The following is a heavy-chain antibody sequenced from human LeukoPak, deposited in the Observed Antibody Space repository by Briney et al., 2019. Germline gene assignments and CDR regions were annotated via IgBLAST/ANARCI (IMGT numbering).Heavy chain of an antibody. Sequence: GASVKVSCKASGYTFTSYYMHWVRQAPGQGLEWMGIINPSGGSTSYAQKFQGRVTLTTDTSTSTAYMELRSLRSDDTAVYYCAREGLGELTLDCWGQGTLVTVSS. CDR3: AREGLGELTLDC. CDR2: INPSGGST. V-gene: IGHV1-46*01. D-gene: IGHD3-16*01. J-gene: IGHJ4*02. CDR1: GYTFTSYY.